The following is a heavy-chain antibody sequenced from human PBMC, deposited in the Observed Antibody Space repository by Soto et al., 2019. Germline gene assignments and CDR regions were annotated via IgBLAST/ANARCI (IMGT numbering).Heavy chain of an antibody. CDR3: AREGYSTGWVDY. V-gene: IGHV4-61*01. D-gene: IGHD5-12*01. J-gene: IGHJ4*02. CDR1: GGSISSTTYS. Sequence: PSETLSLTCTVSGGSISSTTYSWSWIRQPPGKGLEWIGYIYHSGSTNYNPSLKSRVTISVDTSKSQFSLKLSSVTAADTAVYYCAREGYSTGWVDYWGQGTLVTVSS. CDR2: IYHSGST.